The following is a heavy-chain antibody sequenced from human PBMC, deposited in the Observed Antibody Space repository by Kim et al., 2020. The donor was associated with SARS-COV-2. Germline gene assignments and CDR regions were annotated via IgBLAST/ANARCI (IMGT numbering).Heavy chain of an antibody. V-gene: IGHV3-53*01. D-gene: IGHD5-18*01. CDR3: AREGSRGYSYGSDY. J-gene: IGHJ4*02. Sequence: ADAVKGRFTITRDNPKNTLYLQMNSLRAEDTAVYYCAREGSRGYSYGSDYWGQGTLVTVSS.